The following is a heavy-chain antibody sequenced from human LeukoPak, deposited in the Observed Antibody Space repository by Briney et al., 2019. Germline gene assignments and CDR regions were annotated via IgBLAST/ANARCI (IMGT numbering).Heavy chain of an antibody. J-gene: IGHJ6*03. CDR1: GGSISSRGYY. D-gene: IGHD3-22*01. CDR3: ARRRSGYYYHYYYYYMDV. CDR2: IYTSGST. V-gene: IGHV4-61*05. Sequence: PSETLSLTCIVSGGSISSRGYYWGWIRQPPGKGLEWIGRIYTSGSTNYNPSLKSRVTISVDTSKNQFSLKLSSVTAADTAVYYCARRRSGYYYHYYYYYMDVWGKGTTVTISS.